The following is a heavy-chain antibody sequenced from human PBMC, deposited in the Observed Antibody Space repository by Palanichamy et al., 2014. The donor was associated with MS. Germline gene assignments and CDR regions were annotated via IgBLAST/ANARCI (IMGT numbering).Heavy chain of an antibody. CDR1: GFTFSSYG. V-gene: IGHV3-30*18. J-gene: IGHJ4*02. D-gene: IGHD4-17*01. CDR2: ISYDGSNK. CDR3: AKDPTPRTTVTTHFLY. Sequence: QVQLVESGGGVVQPGRSLRLSCAASGFTFSSYGMHWVRQAPGKGLEWVAVISYDGSNKYYADSVKGRFTISRDNSKNTLCLQMNSLRAEDTAVYYCAKDPTPRTTVTTHFLYWGQGTLVTVSS.